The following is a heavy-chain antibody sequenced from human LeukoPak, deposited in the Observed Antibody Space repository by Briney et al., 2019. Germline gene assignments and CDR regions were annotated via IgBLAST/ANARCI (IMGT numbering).Heavy chain of an antibody. CDR1: GYSFPSYW. D-gene: IGHD3-9*01. V-gene: IGHV5-10-1*01. Sequence: GESLKISCKGSGYSFPSYWITLVRQMPGKGLEWMGSIDPSDSYTNYSPSFQGHVTISADKSISTAYLQWSSLMASDTAMYYCARTYYDILTGYSLSDYWGQGTLVTVSS. CDR2: IDPSDSYT. CDR3: ARTYYDILTGYSLSDY. J-gene: IGHJ4*02.